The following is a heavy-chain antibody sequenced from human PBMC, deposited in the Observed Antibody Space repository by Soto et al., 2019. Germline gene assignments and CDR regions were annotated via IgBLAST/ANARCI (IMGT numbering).Heavy chain of an antibody. Sequence: GGSLRLSCAASGFTFSSYSMNWVRQAPGKGREWVSSISSSSSYIYYADSVKGRFTISRDNAKNSLYLQMNSLRAEDTAVYYCARDRESSSWYDYWGQGTLVTVS. CDR3: ARDRESSSWYDY. D-gene: IGHD6-13*01. CDR1: GFTFSSYS. J-gene: IGHJ4*02. CDR2: ISSSSSYI. V-gene: IGHV3-21*01.